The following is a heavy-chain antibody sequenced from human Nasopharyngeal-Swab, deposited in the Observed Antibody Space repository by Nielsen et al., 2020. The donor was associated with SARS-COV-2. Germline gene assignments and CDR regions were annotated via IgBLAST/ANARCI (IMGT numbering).Heavy chain of an antibody. CDR2: ISYDGSNK. Sequence: GESLKISCAASGFTFSSCGMHWVRQAPGKGLEWVAVISYDGSNKYYAGSVKGRFTISRDNSKNTLYLQMNSLRAEDTAVYYCAKGSYYYDSYGAFDIWGQGTMVTVSS. D-gene: IGHD3-22*01. CDR1: GFTFSSCG. CDR3: AKGSYYYDSYGAFDI. J-gene: IGHJ3*02. V-gene: IGHV3-30*18.